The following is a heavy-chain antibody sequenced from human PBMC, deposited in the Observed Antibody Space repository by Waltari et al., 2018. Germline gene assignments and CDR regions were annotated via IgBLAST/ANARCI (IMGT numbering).Heavy chain of an antibody. CDR3: ARWQQWPVRAFDY. J-gene: IGHJ4*02. CDR1: GFIVSSNY. CDR2: IYSGGST. V-gene: IGHV3-53*01. Sequence: EVQLVESGGGLIQPGGSLRLSCAASGFIVSSNYMSWVRQAPGRGLEWVSLIYSGGSTYDADSVKGRFTISRDNSKNTLYLQMDSLSVEDTAVYYCARWQQWPVRAFDYWGQGTLVTVSS. D-gene: IGHD6-19*01.